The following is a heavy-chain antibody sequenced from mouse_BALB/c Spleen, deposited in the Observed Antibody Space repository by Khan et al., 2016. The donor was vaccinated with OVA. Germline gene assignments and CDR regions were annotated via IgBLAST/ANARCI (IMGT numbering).Heavy chain of an antibody. V-gene: IGHV3-2*02. CDR1: GYSITSDYA. D-gene: IGHD1-1*01. J-gene: IGHJ2*01. Sequence: EVQLVESGPGLVKPSQSLSLTCTVTGYSITSDYAWNWIRQFPGNKLEWMGYISYSGSTAYNPSLKSRISITRDTSKNQVFLQLNSVTTEDTATYYCASISLSYYCSNFEGYYFDYWGQGTTHTVSS. CDR2: ISYSGST. CDR3: ASISLSYYCSNFEGYYFDY.